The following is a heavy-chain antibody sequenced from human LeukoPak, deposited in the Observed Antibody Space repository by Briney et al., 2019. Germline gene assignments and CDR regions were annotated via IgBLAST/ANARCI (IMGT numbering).Heavy chain of an antibody. Sequence: SLRLSCSASGFTFINYGMSWVRQAPGKGLEWDSGISGPGGSTYYADSVKGRFTISRDNSKNTLYLQMNSLRAEDTALYYCAKDSWSFPDAFDIWGQGTMVTVSS. D-gene: IGHD2-21*01. CDR2: ISGPGGST. CDR3: AKDSWSFPDAFDI. CDR1: GFTFINYG. V-gene: IGHV3-23*01. J-gene: IGHJ3*02.